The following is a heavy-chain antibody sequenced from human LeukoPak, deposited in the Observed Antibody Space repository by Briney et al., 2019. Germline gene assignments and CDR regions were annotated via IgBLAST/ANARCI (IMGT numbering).Heavy chain of an antibody. Sequence: PGGSLRLSCAASGFTFSSYSMNWVRQAPGRGLEWVSYISSSSSTIYYADSVKGRFTISRDNAKNSLYLQMNSLRAEDTAVYYCARYGTYYYDSSGPHDYWGQGTLVTVSS. CDR3: ARYGTYYYDSSGPHDY. CDR2: ISSSSSTI. CDR1: GFTFSSYS. J-gene: IGHJ4*02. D-gene: IGHD3-22*01. V-gene: IGHV3-48*04.